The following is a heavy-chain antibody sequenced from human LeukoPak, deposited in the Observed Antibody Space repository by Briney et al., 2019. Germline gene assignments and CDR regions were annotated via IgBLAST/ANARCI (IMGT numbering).Heavy chain of an antibody. J-gene: IGHJ4*02. CDR2: ISSSSSTI. V-gene: IGHV3-48*04. CDR3: ARDSRSSGYSGYDLRD. CDR1: GFTFSSYS. D-gene: IGHD5-12*01. Sequence: GGSLRLSCAASGFTFSSYSMNWVRQAPGKGLEWVSYISSSSSTIYYADSVKGRFTISRDNAKNSLYLQMNSLRAEDTAVYYCARDSRSSGYSGYDLRDWGQGTLVTVSS.